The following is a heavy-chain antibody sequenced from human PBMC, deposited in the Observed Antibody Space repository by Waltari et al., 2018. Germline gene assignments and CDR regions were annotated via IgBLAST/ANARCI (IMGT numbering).Heavy chain of an antibody. Sequence: QVQLVQSGAEVKKPGSSVKVSCKASGGTFSSYAISWVRQAPGQGLEWMGGIIPILGIANYAQKFQGRVTITADKSTSTAYMELSSLRSEDTAVYYCAITVKYVSSGRSGRSQYYFDYWGQGTLVTVSS. CDR2: IIPILGIA. V-gene: IGHV1-69*10. CDR3: AITVKYVSSGRSGRSQYYFDY. D-gene: IGHD6-19*01. CDR1: GGTFSSYA. J-gene: IGHJ4*02.